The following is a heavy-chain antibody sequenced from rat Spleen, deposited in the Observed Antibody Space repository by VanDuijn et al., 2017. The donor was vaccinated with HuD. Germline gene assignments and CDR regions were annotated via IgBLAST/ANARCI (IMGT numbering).Heavy chain of an antibody. CDR1: GFTFSDYN. J-gene: IGHJ2*01. CDR3: ASSIITTPDY. D-gene: IGHD1-10*01. Sequence: EVQLVESGGDLVQPGRSLKLSCTASGFTFSDYNMAWVRQAPEKGLEWVASITPSGGTTYYRDSVKGRFIISRENAKSTLYLQMDSLRSEDTATYYCASSIITTPDYWGQGVMVTVSS. V-gene: IGHV5-25*01. CDR2: ITPSGGTT.